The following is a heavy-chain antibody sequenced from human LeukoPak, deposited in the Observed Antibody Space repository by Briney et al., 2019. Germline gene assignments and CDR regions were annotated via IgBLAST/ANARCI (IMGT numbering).Heavy chain of an antibody. CDR2: IKNDGSDK. CDR3: VNLGYSD. D-gene: IGHD5-12*01. Sequence: GGSLRLSCEASGFSFSAAWMTWVRQAPGKGLEWVATIKNDGSDKYCVDSVEGRFTLSRDNAKNLVYLQMNSLRVEDTAVYYCVNLGYSDGGQGTLVTVSS. J-gene: IGHJ4*02. V-gene: IGHV3-7*01. CDR1: GFSFSAAW.